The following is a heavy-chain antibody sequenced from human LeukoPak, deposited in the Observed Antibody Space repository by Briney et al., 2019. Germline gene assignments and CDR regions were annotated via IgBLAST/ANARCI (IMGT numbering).Heavy chain of an antibody. CDR3: ARLSGDDGWFDP. J-gene: IGHJ5*02. V-gene: IGHV4-39*01. D-gene: IGHD4-17*01. CDR1: GGSISSSSYY. CDR2: IYYSGST. Sequence: SETLSLTCTVSGGSISSSSYYWGWIRHPPGRGLEWIGSIYYSGSTYYNPSLKSRVTISVDTSKNQFSLKLSSVTAADTAVYYCARLSGDDGWFDPWGQGTLVTVSS.